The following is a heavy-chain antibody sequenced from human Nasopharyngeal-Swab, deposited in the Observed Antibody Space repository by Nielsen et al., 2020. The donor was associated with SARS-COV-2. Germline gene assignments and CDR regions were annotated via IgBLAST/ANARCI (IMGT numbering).Heavy chain of an antibody. CDR2: IYHTGST. D-gene: IGHD4-17*01. CDR3: ARRDYGTLFDY. V-gene: IGHV4-59*08. CDR1: GGSIRNYY. Sequence: SETLSLTCTVSGGSIRNYYWSWIRQPPGKGLEWIGYIYHTGSTDYNPSLKSRVTISVDTSRNQFSLKLSPVTATDTAIYYCARRDYGTLFDYWGRGTLVTVSS. J-gene: IGHJ4*02.